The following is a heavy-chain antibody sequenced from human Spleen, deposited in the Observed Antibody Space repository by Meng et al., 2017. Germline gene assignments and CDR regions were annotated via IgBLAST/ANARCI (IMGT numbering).Heavy chain of an antibody. Sequence: SETLSLTCVVSGGSFSDNYWSWIRQLPGKGLEWIGEINHSGSTNYNPSLESRATISVDTSQNNLSLKLSSVTAADSAVYYCARGPTTMAHDFDYWGQGTLVTVSS. CDR1: GGSFSDNY. CDR3: ARGPTTMAHDFDY. J-gene: IGHJ4*02. V-gene: IGHV4-34*01. D-gene: IGHD4-11*01. CDR2: INHSGST.